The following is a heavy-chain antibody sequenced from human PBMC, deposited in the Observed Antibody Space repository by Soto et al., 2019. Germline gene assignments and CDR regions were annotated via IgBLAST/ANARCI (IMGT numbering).Heavy chain of an antibody. V-gene: IGHV4-31*03. CDR2: IYYSGST. J-gene: IGHJ3*02. D-gene: IGHD2-21*02. CDR1: GGSISSGGYY. CDR3: ARGEDCGGDCYSQLDAFDI. Sequence: QVQLQESGPGLVKPSQTLSLTCTVSGGSISSGGYYWSWIRQHPGKGLEWIGYIYYSGSTYYNPSLKSRVTISVDTSKNQFSLKLSSVTAADTAVYNCARGEDCGGDCYSQLDAFDIWGQGTMVTVSS.